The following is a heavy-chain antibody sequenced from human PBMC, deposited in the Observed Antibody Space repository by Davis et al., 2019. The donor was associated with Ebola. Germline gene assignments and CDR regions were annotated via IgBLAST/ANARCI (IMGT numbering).Heavy chain of an antibody. CDR1: GFTFSSYA. CDR2: ISAGGSP. Sequence: GESLKISCAASGFTFSSYAMSWVRQAPGKGLEWVSAISAGGSPYYTDSVKGRFTISRDNSKSTLYLQMHSLRAEDTAVYYCAKDRITISSLDLWGRGTLVTVSS. V-gene: IGHV3-23*01. D-gene: IGHD3-3*01. J-gene: IGHJ2*01. CDR3: AKDRITISSLDL.